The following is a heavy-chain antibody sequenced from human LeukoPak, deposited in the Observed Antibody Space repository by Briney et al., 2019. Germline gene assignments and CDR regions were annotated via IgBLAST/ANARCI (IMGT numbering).Heavy chain of an antibody. V-gene: IGHV3-30*02. CDR2: IRYDGSNK. D-gene: IGHD3-10*01. Sequence: GGSLRLSCAASGFTFSSYGMHWVRQAPGKGLEWVAFIRYDGSNKYYADSVKGRFTISRDNSKSTLYLQMNSLRAEDTAVYYCAKDDYYGSGIYYYYYMDVWGKGTTVTVSS. J-gene: IGHJ6*03. CDR3: AKDDYYGSGIYYYYYMDV. CDR1: GFTFSSYG.